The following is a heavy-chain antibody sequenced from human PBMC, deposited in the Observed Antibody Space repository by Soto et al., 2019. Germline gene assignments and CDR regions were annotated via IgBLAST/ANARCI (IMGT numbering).Heavy chain of an antibody. Sequence: ASVKVSCKASGYTFTSYGISWVRQAPGQGLEWMGWISAYNGNTNYAQKLQGRVTMTTDTSTSTAYMELRSLRSDDTAVYYCARDIGHSSGWSELLFDYWGQGTLVTVSS. J-gene: IGHJ4*02. V-gene: IGHV1-18*01. CDR2: ISAYNGNT. CDR1: GYTFTSYG. D-gene: IGHD6-19*01. CDR3: ARDIGHSSGWSELLFDY.